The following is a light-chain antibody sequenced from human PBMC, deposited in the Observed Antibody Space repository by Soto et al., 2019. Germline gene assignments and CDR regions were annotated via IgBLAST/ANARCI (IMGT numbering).Light chain of an antibody. CDR3: SSYTSTSTYV. CDR1: SSDVGGYNY. Sequence: QSALTQPASLSGSPGQSITISCTGTSSDVGGYNYVSWYQQYPGKAPKLMIYHVSNRPSGVSNRFSGSKSGNSASLTISGLQAEDEADYYCSSYTSTSTYVFGTGTKVTVL. CDR2: HVS. J-gene: IGLJ1*01. V-gene: IGLV2-14*01.